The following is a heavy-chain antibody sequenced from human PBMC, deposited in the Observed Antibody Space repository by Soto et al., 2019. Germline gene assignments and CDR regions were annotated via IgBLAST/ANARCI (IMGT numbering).Heavy chain of an antibody. J-gene: IGHJ5*02. Sequence: TLSLPCTVGKDSSSGYSWSCFKKTQGKGLEWIGYIYYSGSTNYNPSLKSRVTISVDTSKNQFSLKLSSVTAADTAVYYCASALYCSGGRCSFDLWGKGTLVTVYS. V-gene: IGHV4-59*01. D-gene: IGHD2-15*01. CDR1: KDSSSGYS. CDR2: IYYSGST. CDR3: ASALYCSGGRCSFDL.